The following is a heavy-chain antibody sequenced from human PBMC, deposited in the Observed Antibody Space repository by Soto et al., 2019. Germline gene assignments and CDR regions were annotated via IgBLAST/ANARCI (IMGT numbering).Heavy chain of an antibody. D-gene: IGHD1-26*01. CDR3: ASERQWEPLPY. V-gene: IGHV1-18*04. CDR2: VSGYNRNV. CDR1: GYTFTNYG. Sequence: GASVTVSCKASGYTFTNYGITWVRQAPGKGLEWMGWVSGYNRNVNYAQKFEDRVTLTTDTSTQRAYLELRSLRPDDTAVYFCASERQWEPLPYWG. J-gene: IGHJ4*01.